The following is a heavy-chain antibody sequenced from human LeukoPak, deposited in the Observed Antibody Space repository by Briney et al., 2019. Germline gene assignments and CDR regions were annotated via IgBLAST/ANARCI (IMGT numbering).Heavy chain of an antibody. CDR1: GGSFGGYY. CDR2: INHSGST. CDR3: ARAGRGSGYLSY. V-gene: IGHV4-34*01. D-gene: IGHD3-3*01. Sequence: SETLSLTCAVYGGSFGGYYWSWIRQPPGKGLEWIGEINHSGSTNYNPSLKSRVTISVDTSKNQFSLKLSSVTAADTAVYYCARAGRGSGYLSYWGQGTLVTVSS. J-gene: IGHJ4*02.